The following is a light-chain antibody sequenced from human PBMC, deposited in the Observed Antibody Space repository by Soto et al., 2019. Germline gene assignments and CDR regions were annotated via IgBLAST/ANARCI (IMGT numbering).Light chain of an antibody. J-gene: IGKJ5*01. CDR2: KAS. Sequence: DIQMTQSPSTLSASVGERFAITCRASQSISSWLAWYQQKPGKAPKLLIYKASSLESGVPSRFSGSGSGTEFTLTISSLQPDDFATYYCQQYNSYRITFGQGTRLEIK. V-gene: IGKV1-5*03. CDR1: QSISSW. CDR3: QQYNSYRIT.